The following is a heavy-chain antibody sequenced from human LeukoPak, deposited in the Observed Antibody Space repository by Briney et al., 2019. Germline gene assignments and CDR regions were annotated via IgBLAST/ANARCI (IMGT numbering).Heavy chain of an antibody. CDR2: INHSGST. D-gene: IGHD3-16*02. J-gene: IGHJ4*02. Sequence: KSSETLSLTCAVYGGSFSGYYWSWIRQPPGKGLEWIGEINHSGSTNYNPSLKSRVTISVDTSKNQFSLKLSSVTAADTAVYYCARHSGYDYVWGSYRYVRSCFDYWGQGTLVTVSS. V-gene: IGHV4-34*01. CDR1: GGSFSGYY. CDR3: ARHSGYDYVWGSYRYVRSCFDY.